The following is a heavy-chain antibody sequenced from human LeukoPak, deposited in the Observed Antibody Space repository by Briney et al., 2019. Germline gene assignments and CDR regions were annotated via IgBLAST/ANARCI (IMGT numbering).Heavy chain of an antibody. CDR1: GIAFSSYA. CDR2: ISGSGSGR. D-gene: IGHD6-13*01. V-gene: IGHV3-23*01. Sequence: GGSLRLSCAASGIAFSSYAMTWVRQAPGKGLEWVSVISGSGSGRYYAESVKGRFTISRDNSKNTLYLQMNSLRAEDTAVYYCAKEDPLYSSSWTGDYWGQGTLVTVSS. J-gene: IGHJ4*02. CDR3: AKEDPLYSSSWTGDY.